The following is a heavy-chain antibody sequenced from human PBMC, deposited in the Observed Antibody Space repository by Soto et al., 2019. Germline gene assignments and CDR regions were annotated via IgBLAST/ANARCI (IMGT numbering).Heavy chain of an antibody. D-gene: IGHD3-10*01. CDR1: GYTFTSYG. Sequence: ASVKLYCKASGYTFTSYGISWVRQAPGQGLEWMGWISAYNGNTNYAQKLQGRVTMTTDTSTSTAYMELRSLRSDDTAVYYCARDKLLWFGELVNPNFDYWGQGTLVTVSS. J-gene: IGHJ4*02. CDR3: ARDKLLWFGELVNPNFDY. CDR2: ISAYNGNT. V-gene: IGHV1-18*01.